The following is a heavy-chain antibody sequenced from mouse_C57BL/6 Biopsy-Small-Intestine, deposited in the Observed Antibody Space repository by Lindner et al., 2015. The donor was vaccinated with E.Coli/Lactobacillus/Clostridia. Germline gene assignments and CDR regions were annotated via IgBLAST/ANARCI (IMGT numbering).Heavy chain of an antibody. CDR3: ARSEPSMVRGVNY. D-gene: IGHD2-2*01. J-gene: IGHJ4*01. CDR1: GGTFSSYA. V-gene: IGHV1-69*02. Sequence: SVKVSCKASGGTFSSYAINWVRQAPGQGLEWMGGIIPMFDTANYAQKFQGRVTITADESTSTAYMELSSLRSEDTAVYYCARSEPSMVRGVNYWGQGTLVTVSS. CDR2: IIPMFDTA.